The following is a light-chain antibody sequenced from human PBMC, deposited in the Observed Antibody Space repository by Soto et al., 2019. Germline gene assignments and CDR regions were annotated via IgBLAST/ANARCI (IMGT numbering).Light chain of an antibody. CDR1: RSDVGGYNY. CDR2: DVS. J-gene: IGLJ2*01. CDR3: SSYTSSSTPV. Sequence: QSALTQPASVSGSPGQSITISCTGPRSDVGGYNYVSWYQQHPGKAPKLMIYDVSNRPSGVSNRFSGSKSGNTASLTISGLQDEDEADYYCSSYTSSSTPVFGGGTKLTVL. V-gene: IGLV2-14*01.